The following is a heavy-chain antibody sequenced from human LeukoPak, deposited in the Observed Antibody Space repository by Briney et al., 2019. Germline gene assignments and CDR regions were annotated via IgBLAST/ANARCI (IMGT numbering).Heavy chain of an antibody. V-gene: IGHV3-48*04. CDR1: GFTFSSYS. CDR2: ISDSGRTI. D-gene: IGHD3-3*01. Sequence: GGSLRLSCAASGFTFSSYSMNWVRQAPGKGLEWVSYISDSGRTISYADSVKGRFTISRDNAKNSLYLQMSSLRVEDTAVYYCASWAGNTQSDSWSGPFDYWGQGTLVTVSS. CDR3: ASWAGNTQSDSWSGPFDY. J-gene: IGHJ4*02.